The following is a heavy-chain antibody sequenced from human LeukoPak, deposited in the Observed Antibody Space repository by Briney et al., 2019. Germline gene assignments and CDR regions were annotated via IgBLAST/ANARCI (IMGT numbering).Heavy chain of an antibody. V-gene: IGHV4-4*07. CDR2: IYTSGST. CDR3: ARENRHCSSTSCRNWFDP. Sequence: PSETLSLTCTVSGGSISSYYWSWIRQPAGKGLEWIGRIYTSGSTNYNPSLESRVTMSVDTSKNQFSLKLSSVTAADTAVYYCARENRHCSSTSCRNWFDPWGQGTLVTVSS. D-gene: IGHD2-2*01. CDR1: GGSISSYY. J-gene: IGHJ5*02.